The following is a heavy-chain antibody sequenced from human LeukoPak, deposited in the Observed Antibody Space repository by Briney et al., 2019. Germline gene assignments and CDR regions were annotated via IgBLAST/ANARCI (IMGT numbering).Heavy chain of an antibody. CDR2: IYPDGSDT. CDR3: ARPNITSYYDSRGYDAFDV. D-gene: IGHD3-22*01. CDR1: GYRFNAYW. J-gene: IGHJ3*01. V-gene: IGHV5-51*01. Sequence: KSGESLKISCKGSGYRFNAYWIAWVRQMPGKGLEWMGIIYPDGSDTRYSPSFQGQVTISADKSVRTAYLQWSSLKASDTAMYYCARPNITSYYDSRGYDAFDVWGQGAMVTVSS.